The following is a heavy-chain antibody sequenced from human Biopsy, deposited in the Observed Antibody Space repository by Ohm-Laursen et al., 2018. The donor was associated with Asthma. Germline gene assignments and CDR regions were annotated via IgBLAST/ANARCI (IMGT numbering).Heavy chain of an antibody. CDR3: ARTFHFWSPYHAEHYQL. D-gene: IGHD3-3*02. V-gene: IGHV3-7*01. CDR1: GFTFCDYW. J-gene: IGHJ1*01. CDR2: IKHDGSEN. Sequence: SLRLSCSASGFTFCDYWMSWVRQVPGRGLEWGANIKHDGSENNHVDSLKGRFTISRDNAKNSLYLQMSSLRAEDTAVYYCARTFHFWSPYHAEHYQLWGQGTLVTVSS.